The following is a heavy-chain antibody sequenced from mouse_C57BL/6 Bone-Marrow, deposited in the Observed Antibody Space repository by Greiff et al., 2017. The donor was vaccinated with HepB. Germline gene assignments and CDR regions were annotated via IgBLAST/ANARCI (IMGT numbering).Heavy chain of an antibody. CDR3: ARQWLPVYCAMDY. V-gene: IGHV5-6*01. CDR1: GFTFSSYG. CDR2: ISSGGSYT. Sequence: EVMLVESGGDLVKPGGSLKLSCAASGFTFSSYGMSWVRQTPDKRLEWVATISSGGSYTYYPDSVKGRFTISRDNAKNTLYLQMSSLKSEDTAMYYCARQWLPVYCAMDYWGQGTTVTVSS. J-gene: IGHJ4*01.